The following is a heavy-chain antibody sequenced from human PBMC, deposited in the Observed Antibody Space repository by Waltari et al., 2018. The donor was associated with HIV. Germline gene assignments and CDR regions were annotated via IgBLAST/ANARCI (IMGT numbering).Heavy chain of an antibody. CDR3: AREDFGAGNWFFDL. CDR1: GFTVSSSW. D-gene: IGHD3-3*01. Sequence: EVQLVASGGGLVQPGGSLRRSCGPSGFTVSSSWRPGGSHGRVKGLVWVSRRNMDGTRISYADSVKGRFTTSRDNAKHTLYLQMNSLRDEDTAVYYCAREDFGAGNWFFDLWGRGTLVTVSS. CDR2: RNMDGTRI. V-gene: IGHV3-74*01. J-gene: IGHJ2*01.